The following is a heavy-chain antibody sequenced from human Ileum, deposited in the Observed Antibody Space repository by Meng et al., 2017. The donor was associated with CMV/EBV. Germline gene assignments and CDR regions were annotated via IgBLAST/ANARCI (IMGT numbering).Heavy chain of an antibody. J-gene: IGHJ4*02. V-gene: IGHV4-30-4*01. CDR3: ARVWGIAVRPLNY. Sequence: QLQLQGPGPGLGTPSQTLPLTCTVSGDSISSGHYYWSWIRQTPGKGLEWIGHIHDSGSTYYNPSLQSRVTISVDTSKNQFSLKLSSVTAADTAVYYCARVWGIAVRPLNYWGQGTLVTVSS. D-gene: IGHD6-6*01. CDR2: IHDSGST. CDR1: GDSISSGHYY.